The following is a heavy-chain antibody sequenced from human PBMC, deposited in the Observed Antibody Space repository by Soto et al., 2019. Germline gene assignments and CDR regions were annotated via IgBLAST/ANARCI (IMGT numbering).Heavy chain of an antibody. CDR1: SGSISSYY. D-gene: IGHD2-2*01. CDR3: ARYCNSTSCSFDY. CDR2: IYYSGST. J-gene: IGHJ4*02. Sequence: SETLSLTCTVSSGSISSYYWSWIRQPPGKGLEWIGYIYYSGSTSYNPSLKSRVTISVDTSKNQFSLELRSVTAADTAVYYCARYCNSTSCSFDYWGPGTLVTVSS. V-gene: IGHV4-59*01.